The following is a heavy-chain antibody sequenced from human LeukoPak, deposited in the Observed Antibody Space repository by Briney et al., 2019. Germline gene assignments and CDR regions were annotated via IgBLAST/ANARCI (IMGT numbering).Heavy chain of an antibody. CDR2: ISYDGSNK. CDR1: GFTFSSYA. CDR3: ARAGLTGYYNWFDP. J-gene: IGHJ5*02. D-gene: IGHD3-9*01. Sequence: GGSLRLSCAASGFTFSSYAMHWVRQAPGKGLEWVAVISYDGSNKYYADSVKGRFTISRDNSKNTLYLQMNSLRAEDTAVYYCARAGLTGYYNWFDPWGQGTLVTVSS. V-gene: IGHV3-30-3*01.